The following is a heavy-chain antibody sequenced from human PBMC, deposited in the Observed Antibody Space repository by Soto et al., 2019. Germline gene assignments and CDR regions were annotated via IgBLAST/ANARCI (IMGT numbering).Heavy chain of an antibody. CDR1: GLTFSSYW. CDR3: VKGVTMVRDLPYYFDY. Sequence: PGGSLRLSCAASGLTFSSYWMHWVRQAPGKGLVWVSRINSDGSSTSYADSVKGRFTISRDNSKNTLYLQMSSLRAEDTAVYYCVKGVTMVRDLPYYFDYWGQGTLVTVSS. V-gene: IGHV3-74*01. D-gene: IGHD3-10*01. CDR2: INSDGSST. J-gene: IGHJ4*02.